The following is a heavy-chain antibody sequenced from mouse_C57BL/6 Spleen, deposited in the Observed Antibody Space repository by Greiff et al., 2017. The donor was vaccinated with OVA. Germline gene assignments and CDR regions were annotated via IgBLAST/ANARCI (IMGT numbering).Heavy chain of an antibody. CDR2: ISYDGSN. CDR3: ASGYGSSPYYAMDY. Sequence: DVKLQESGPGLVKPSQSLSLTCSVTGYSITSGYYWNWIRQFPGNKLEWMGYISYDGSNNYNPSLKNRISITRDTSKNQFFLKLNSVTTEDTATYYCASGYGSSPYYAMDYWGQGTSVTVSS. D-gene: IGHD1-1*01. J-gene: IGHJ4*01. CDR1: GYSITSGYY. V-gene: IGHV3-6*01.